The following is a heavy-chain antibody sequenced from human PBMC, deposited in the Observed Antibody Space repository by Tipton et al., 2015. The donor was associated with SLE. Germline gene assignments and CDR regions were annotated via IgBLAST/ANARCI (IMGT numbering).Heavy chain of an antibody. J-gene: IGHJ4*02. CDR1: GGSISSSGYY. D-gene: IGHD6-6*01. V-gene: IGHV4-39*07. Sequence: TLSLTCTVSGGSISSSGYYWGWIRQPPGKGLEWIGNIYYTGSTFYNPSLESRVTLSVDTSKNQISLKLRSVTAADTAVYYCASQHPYDTSSGAFDYWGQGTLVTVSS. CDR2: IYYTGST. CDR3: ASQHPYDTSSGAFDY.